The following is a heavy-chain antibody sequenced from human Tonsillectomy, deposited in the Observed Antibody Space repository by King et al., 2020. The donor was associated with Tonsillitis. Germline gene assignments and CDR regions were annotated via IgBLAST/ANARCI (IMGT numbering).Heavy chain of an antibody. CDR1: GFTFRDYY. CDR3: ARASSFLPFDP. D-gene: IGHD1-26*01. J-gene: IGHJ5*02. V-gene: IGHV3-11*01. CDR2: ISETGDTA. Sequence: VQLVESGGGLAKPGGSLRLSCVASGFTFRDYYIYWLRQAPGKGLEWVSYISETGDTADYADPVKGRFTVSRDNAKNSLSLQMNSLRAEDTAVYFCARASSFLPFDPWGPGTQVTVSS.